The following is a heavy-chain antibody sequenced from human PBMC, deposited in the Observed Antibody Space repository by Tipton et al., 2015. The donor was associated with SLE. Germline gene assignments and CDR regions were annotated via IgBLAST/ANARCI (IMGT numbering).Heavy chain of an antibody. Sequence: GLVKPSETLSLTCTVSGGSISSYYWSWIRQPPGKGLEWIGYIYYSGSTNYNPSLKSRVTISVDTSKNQFSLKLSSVTAADTAVYYCARGPGYQPLPYYDALDIWGQGTMVTVSS. D-gene: IGHD2-2*01. CDR2: IYYSGST. CDR3: ARGPGYQPLPYYDALDI. CDR1: GGSISSYY. V-gene: IGHV4-59*01. J-gene: IGHJ3*02.